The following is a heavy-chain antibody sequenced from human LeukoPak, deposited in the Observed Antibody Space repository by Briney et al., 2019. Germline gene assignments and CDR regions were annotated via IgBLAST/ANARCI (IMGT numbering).Heavy chain of an antibody. J-gene: IGHJ6*03. CDR3: ARGSRITMVRGVIIRATTHYYYMDV. CDR2: INHSGST. D-gene: IGHD3-10*01. CDR1: GGSFSGYY. Sequence: SETLSLTCAVYGGSFSGYYWSWIRQPPGKGLEWIGEINHSGSTNYNPSLKSRVTISVDTSKNQFSLKRSSVTAADTAVYYCARGSRITMVRGVIIRATTHYYYMDVWGKGTTVTVSS. V-gene: IGHV4-34*01.